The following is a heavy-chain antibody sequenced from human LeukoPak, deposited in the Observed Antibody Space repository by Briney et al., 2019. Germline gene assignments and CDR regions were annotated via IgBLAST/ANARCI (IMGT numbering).Heavy chain of an antibody. Sequence: NPSETLSLTCTVSGGSISSYYWSWIRQPPGKGLEWIGYIYYSVSTNSNPSLKSRVTISVDTSKNQFSLKLTSVTAADTAVYYCARSSSAWKFDYWGQGTLVTVSS. CDR1: GGSISSYY. D-gene: IGHD6-19*01. V-gene: IGHV4-59*08. CDR3: ARSSSAWKFDY. CDR2: IYYSVST. J-gene: IGHJ4*02.